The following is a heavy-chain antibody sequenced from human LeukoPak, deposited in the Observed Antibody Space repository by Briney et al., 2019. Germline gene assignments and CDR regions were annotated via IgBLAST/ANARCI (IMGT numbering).Heavy chain of an antibody. V-gene: IGHV4-4*09. CDR1: GGSISSYY. J-gene: IGHJ6*03. CDR3: ARAFYDWAYYYYMDV. D-gene: IGHD5/OR15-5a*01. CDR2: IYTSGST. Sequence: SETLSLTCTVSGGSISSYYWSWIRQPPGKGLEWVGYIYTSGSTNYNPSLKSRVTISVDTSKNQFSLKLSSVTAADTAVYYCARAFYDWAYYYYMDVWGKGTTVTVSS.